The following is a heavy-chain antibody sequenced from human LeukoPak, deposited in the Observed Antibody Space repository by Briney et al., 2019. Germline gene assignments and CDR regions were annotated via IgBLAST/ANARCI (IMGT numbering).Heavy chain of an antibody. V-gene: IGHV3-66*01. CDR1: GFTVSSSY. D-gene: IGHD3-22*01. Sequence: GGSLRLSCATSGFTVSSSYLSWVRQAPGKGLEWVSVIYSDGSTYYADSVKGRFTISRDNSKNTLFLQMNSLRAEDTAVYYCARGGNYYDSSGPYFDYWGQGTLVTVSS. CDR3: ARGGNYYDSSGPYFDY. CDR2: IYSDGST. J-gene: IGHJ4*02.